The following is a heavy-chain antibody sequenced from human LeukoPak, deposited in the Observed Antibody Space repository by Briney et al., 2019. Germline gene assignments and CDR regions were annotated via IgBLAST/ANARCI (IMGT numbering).Heavy chain of an antibody. D-gene: IGHD3-3*01. V-gene: IGHV3-7*03. CDR2: INRDGSEK. J-gene: IGHJ4*02. CDR1: GFTLSSRW. Sequence: PGGSLRLSCVVSGFTLSSRWMMWARQAPGKGLEWMTNINRDGSEKNYVDSVKGRFTITRDNAENSLYLQMNSLKVEDTAIYYCATYDSWSGYNIAYWGQGTLVTVSS. CDR3: ATYDSWSGYNIAY.